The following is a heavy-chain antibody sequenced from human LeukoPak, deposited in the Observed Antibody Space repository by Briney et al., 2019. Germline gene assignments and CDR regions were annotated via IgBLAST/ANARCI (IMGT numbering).Heavy chain of an antibody. CDR2: ICGSGGST. CDR1: GFTFSSYA. D-gene: IGHD3-3*01. V-gene: IGHV3-23*01. Sequence: PGGSLRLSCAASGFTFSSYAMSWVRQAPGKGLEWVSAICGSGGSTYYADSVKGRFTISRDNSKDTLYLQMNSLRAEDTAVYYCAKEGAITIFGVVHKGFFDYWGQGTLVTVSS. CDR3: AKEGAITIFGVVHKGFFDY. J-gene: IGHJ4*02.